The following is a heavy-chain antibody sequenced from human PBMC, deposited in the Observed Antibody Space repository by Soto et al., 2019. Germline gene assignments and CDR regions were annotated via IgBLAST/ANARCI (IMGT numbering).Heavy chain of an antibody. J-gene: IGHJ4*02. CDR3: AGYYYGSWSPCFRY. Sequence: QVQLQESGPGLVKPSETLSLTCTVSGGSVSSGSYYWSWIRQPPGKGLEWIGYIYYSGSTNYNPSLKSRVTISVDTSKHQFSLELSSVTAADTAVYYCAGYYYGSWSPCFRYWGQGTLVTVSS. D-gene: IGHD3-10*01. V-gene: IGHV4-61*01. CDR2: IYYSGST. CDR1: GGSVSSGSYY.